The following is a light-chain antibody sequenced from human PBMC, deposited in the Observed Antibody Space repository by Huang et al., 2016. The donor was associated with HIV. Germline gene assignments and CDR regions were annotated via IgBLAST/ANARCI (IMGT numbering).Light chain of an antibody. Sequence: EIVLTQSPATLSLSPVERSWYQQKPGQAPRLLIYDASNRATGIPARFSGSGSGTDFTLTISSLEPEDFAVYYCQQRSNWPTFGPGTKVDIK. CDR2: DAS. V-gene: IGKV3-11*01. J-gene: IGKJ3*01. CDR3: QQRSNWPT.